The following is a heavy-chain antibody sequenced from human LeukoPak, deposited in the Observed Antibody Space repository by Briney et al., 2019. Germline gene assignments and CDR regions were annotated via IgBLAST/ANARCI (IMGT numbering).Heavy chain of an antibody. J-gene: IGHJ4*02. CDR2: IYTSGGT. Sequence: SETLSLTCAVSGGSISSGSYYWSWIRQPAGKGLEWIGRIYTSGGTNYNPSLKSRVTISVDTSKNQFSLKLSSVTAADTAVYYCARGYYYDSSGYVRWGQGTLVTVSS. V-gene: IGHV4-61*02. D-gene: IGHD3-22*01. CDR1: GGSISSGSYY. CDR3: ARGYYYDSSGYVR.